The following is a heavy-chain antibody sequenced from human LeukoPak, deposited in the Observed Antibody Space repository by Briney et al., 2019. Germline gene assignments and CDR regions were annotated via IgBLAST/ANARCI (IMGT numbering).Heavy chain of an antibody. CDR2: ISGSGGST. V-gene: IGHV3-23*01. Sequence: GGSLRLSCAASGFTFSSYAMSWVRQAPGKGLEWVSAISGSGGSTYYADSVKGRFTISRDNSKNTLYLQMNSLRAEDTAVYYCARDDSGSYGGWGVGAFDIWGQGTMVTVSS. CDR1: GFTFSSYA. D-gene: IGHD1-26*01. J-gene: IGHJ3*02. CDR3: ARDDSGSYGGWGVGAFDI.